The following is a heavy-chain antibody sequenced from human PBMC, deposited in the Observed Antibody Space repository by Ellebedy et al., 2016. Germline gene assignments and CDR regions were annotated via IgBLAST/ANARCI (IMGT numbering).Heavy chain of an antibody. CDR2: ISAYNGNT. Sequence: ASVKVSCKASGYTFTSYGISWVRQAPGQGLEWMGWISAYNGNTNYAQKLQGRVTMTTDTSTSTAYMELRSLRSDDTAVYYSARDQSGAVRGVIIVYYYYGMDVWGQGTTVTVSS. V-gene: IGHV1-18*04. J-gene: IGHJ6*02. CDR3: ARDQSGAVRGVIIVYYYYGMDV. CDR1: GYTFTSYG. D-gene: IGHD3-10*01.